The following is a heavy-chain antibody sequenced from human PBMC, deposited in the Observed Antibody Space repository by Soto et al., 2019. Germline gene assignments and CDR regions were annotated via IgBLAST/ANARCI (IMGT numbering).Heavy chain of an antibody. Sequence: SETLSLICALYGGSFSGYYWSWIRQPPGKGLEWIGEINHSGSTNYNPSLKSRVTISVDTSKNQFSLKLSSVTAADTAVYYCARGLAYSSGSGRWGQGTLVTVSS. J-gene: IGHJ4*02. V-gene: IGHV4-34*01. CDR1: GGSFSGYY. D-gene: IGHD6-19*01. CDR2: INHSGST. CDR3: ARGLAYSSGSGR.